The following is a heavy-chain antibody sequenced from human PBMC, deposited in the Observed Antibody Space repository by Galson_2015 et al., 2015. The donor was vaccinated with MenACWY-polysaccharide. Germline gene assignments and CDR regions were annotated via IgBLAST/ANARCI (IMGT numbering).Heavy chain of an antibody. Sequence: SLRLSCAASGFSFSSYWMHWVRQAAGKGLVWVSRINRDGSSTAYADSVKGRFTISRDNAKNTLYLQMNSLRAEDTAVYYCARSGGYIDYWGQGTLVTVSS. D-gene: IGHD4-23*01. V-gene: IGHV3-74*01. J-gene: IGHJ4*02. CDR2: INRDGSST. CDR3: ARSGGYIDY. CDR1: GFSFSSYW.